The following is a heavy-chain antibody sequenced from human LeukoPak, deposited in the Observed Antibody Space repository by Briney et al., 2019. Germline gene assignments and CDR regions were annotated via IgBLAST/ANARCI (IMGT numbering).Heavy chain of an antibody. V-gene: IGHV4-61*02. CDR3: ARARIAVAGTVRYFDL. CDR1: GGFISSGSYY. D-gene: IGHD6-19*01. J-gene: IGHJ2*01. Sequence: SETLSLTCTVSGGFISSGSYYWSWIRQPAGKGLEWIGRIYTSGSTNYNPSLKSRVTISVDTSKNQFSLKLSSVTAADTAVYYCARARIAVAGTVRYFDLWGRGTLVTVSS. CDR2: IYTSGST.